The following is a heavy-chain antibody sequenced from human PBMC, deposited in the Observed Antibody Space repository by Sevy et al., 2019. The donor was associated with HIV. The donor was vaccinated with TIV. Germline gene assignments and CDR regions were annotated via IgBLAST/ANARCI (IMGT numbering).Heavy chain of an antibody. CDR1: GDSISGYY. V-gene: IGHV4-59*01. CDR3: ARWAPNYYYGMDV. CDR2: LYYSGRT. J-gene: IGHJ6*02. D-gene: IGHD1-26*01. Sequence: SETLSLTCTVSGDSISGYYWNWIRQPPGKGLEWIGYLYYSGRTNYNPSLKSRVTISVDTSKNQFSLKLTSLTAADTAVYYCARWAPNYYYGMDVWGQGTTVTVSS.